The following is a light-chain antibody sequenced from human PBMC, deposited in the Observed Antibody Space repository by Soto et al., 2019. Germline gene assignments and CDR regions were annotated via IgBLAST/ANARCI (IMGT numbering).Light chain of an antibody. CDR1: QSVSSSY. CDR2: GAS. CDR3: QWDGSSPKT. J-gene: IGKJ1*01. Sequence: EIVLKQSPGTLSLSPGERATLSCRASQSVSSSYLAWYQQKPGQAPRLLIYGASSRATGIPARFSGSGSGTEFTVTISRLEPEDVAVYFWQWDGSSPKTFGQGTKVEIK. V-gene: IGKV3-20*01.